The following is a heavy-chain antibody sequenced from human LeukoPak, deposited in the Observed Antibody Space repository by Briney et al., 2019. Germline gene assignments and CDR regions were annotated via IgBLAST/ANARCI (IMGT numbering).Heavy chain of an antibody. CDR2: IYYSGST. V-gene: IGHV4-39*07. D-gene: IGHD3-10*01. CDR3: ARVLLWFGELLLYFDY. Sequence: PSETLSLTCTVSGGSISSSSYYWGWIRQPPGKGLEWIGSIYYSGSTYYNPSLKSRVTISVDTSKNQFSLKLSSVTAADTAVYYCARVLLWFGELLLYFDYWGQGTLVTVSS. CDR1: GGSISSSSYY. J-gene: IGHJ4*02.